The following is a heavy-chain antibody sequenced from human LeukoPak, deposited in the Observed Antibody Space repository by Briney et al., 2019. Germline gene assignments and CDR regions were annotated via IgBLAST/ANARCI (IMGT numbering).Heavy chain of an antibody. V-gene: IGHV3-73*01. CDR1: GFTFSGSA. D-gene: IGHD3-10*01. CDR3: ARTMVRGDLDQTYYYYYGMDV. J-gene: IGHJ6*02. CDR2: IRSKANSYAT. Sequence: GGSLRLSCAASGFTFSGSAMHWVRQASGKGLEWVGRIRSKANSYATAYAASVKGRFTISRDDSKNTAYLQMNSLKTEDTAVYYCARTMVRGDLDQTYYYYYGMDVWGQGTTVTVSS.